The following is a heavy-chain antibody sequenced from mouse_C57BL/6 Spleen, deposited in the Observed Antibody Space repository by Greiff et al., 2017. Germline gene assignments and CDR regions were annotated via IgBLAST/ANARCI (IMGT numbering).Heavy chain of an antibody. J-gene: IGHJ2*01. D-gene: IGHD3-2*02. V-gene: IGHV14-3*01. CDR1: GFNIKNTY. CDR3: ARGGQRRPYCDY. Sequence: EVQGVESVAELVRPGASVKLSCTASGFNIKNTYMHWVKQRPEQGLEWIGRIDPANGNTKYAPKFQGKATITADTSSNTAYLQLSSLTSENTAIYYGARGGQRRPYCDYWGQGTTLTVSS. CDR2: IDPANGNT.